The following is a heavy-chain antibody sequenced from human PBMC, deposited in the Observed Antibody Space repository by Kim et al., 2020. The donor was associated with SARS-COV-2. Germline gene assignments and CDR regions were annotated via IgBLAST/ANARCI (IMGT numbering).Heavy chain of an antibody. CDR2: IWYDGSNK. V-gene: IGHV3-33*01. CDR3: ARVNTLRQARNYYGMDV. Sequence: GGSLRLSCAASGFTFSSYGMHWVRQAPGKGLEWVAVIWYDGSNKYYADSVKGRFTISRDNSKNTLYLQMNSLRAEDPAVYYCARVNTLRQARNYYGMDVWGQGTTVTVSS. J-gene: IGHJ6*02. D-gene: IGHD3-22*01. CDR1: GFTFSSYG.